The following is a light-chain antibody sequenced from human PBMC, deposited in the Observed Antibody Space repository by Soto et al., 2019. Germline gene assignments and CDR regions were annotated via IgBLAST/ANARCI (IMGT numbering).Light chain of an antibody. CDR3: QQRSSWPFT. Sequence: EIVLTQSPATLSLSPGERATLSCRASQNINSYLAWYQQKPGQAPRLLIFATSNRTTCIPARFIGSGSGTYFTLSSSSREPEDFAVYYCQQRSSWPFTFGPGTKVDIK. CDR1: QNINSY. J-gene: IGKJ3*01. V-gene: IGKV3-11*01. CDR2: ATS.